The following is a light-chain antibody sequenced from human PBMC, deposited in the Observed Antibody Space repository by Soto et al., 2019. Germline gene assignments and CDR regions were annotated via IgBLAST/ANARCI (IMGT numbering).Light chain of an antibody. Sequence: EIVLPQSPVTLSLSPGERSTLSCRSSQSVNEILFWYQKKSGQPPRLLIYDAFTRATGIPARFSGSGSGTDFTLTITSLEPEDFAVYYCQHRRVWPVSFGQGTRLEI. CDR2: DAF. J-gene: IGKJ5*01. V-gene: IGKV3-11*01. CDR1: QSVNEI. CDR3: QHRRVWPVS.